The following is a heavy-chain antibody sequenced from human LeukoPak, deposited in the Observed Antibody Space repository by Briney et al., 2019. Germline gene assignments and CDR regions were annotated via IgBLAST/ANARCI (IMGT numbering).Heavy chain of an antibody. CDR3: ARLSGYSSGHYYSDY. D-gene: IGHD3-22*01. V-gene: IGHV4-61*08. J-gene: IGHJ4*02. CDR2: IYYRGST. Sequence: SETLSLTCTVSGGSISSGGYYWSWIRQPPGKGLEWIGYIYYRGSTNYNPSLKSRVTISVDTSKNQFSLKLSSVTAADTAVYYCARLSGYSSGHYYSDYWGQRTLVTVSS. CDR1: GGSISSGGYY.